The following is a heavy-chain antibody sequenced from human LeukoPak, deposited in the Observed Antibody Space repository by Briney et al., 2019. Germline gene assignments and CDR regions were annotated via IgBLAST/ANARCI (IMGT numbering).Heavy chain of an antibody. Sequence: SGPTLVNPTQTLTLTCTFSGSSLSTSGMCVSWIRQPPGKALEWLALIDWDDDKYYSTSLKTRLTISKDTSKNQVVLTMTNMDPVDTATYYCARRKVGATSAFAFDIWGQGTMVTVSS. J-gene: IGHJ3*02. CDR1: GSSLSTSGMC. CDR2: IDWDDDK. V-gene: IGHV2-70*01. CDR3: ARRKVGATSAFAFDI. D-gene: IGHD1-26*01.